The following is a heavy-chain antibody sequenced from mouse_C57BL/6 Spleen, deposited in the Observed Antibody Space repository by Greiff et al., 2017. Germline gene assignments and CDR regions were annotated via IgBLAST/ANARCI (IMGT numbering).Heavy chain of an antibody. J-gene: IGHJ1*03. D-gene: IGHD1-1*01. CDR3: ARVEGSYYYGSSFPWYFDV. CDR2: INPNNGGT. CDR1: GYTFTDYY. Sequence: VQLQQSGPELVKPGASVKISCKASGYTFTDYYMNWVKQSHGKSLEWIGDINPNNGGTSYNQKFKGKATLTVDKSSSTAYMELRSLTSEDSAVYYCARVEGSYYYGSSFPWYFDVWGTGTTVTVSS. V-gene: IGHV1-26*01.